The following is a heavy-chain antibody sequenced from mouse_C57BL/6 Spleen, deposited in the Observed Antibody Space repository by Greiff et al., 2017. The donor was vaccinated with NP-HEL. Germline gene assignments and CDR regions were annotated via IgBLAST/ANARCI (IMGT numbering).Heavy chain of an antibody. J-gene: IGHJ2*01. CDR1: GYTFTSYW. CDR2: IDPNSGGT. CDR3: ARGGLEIFDYYGSSSPYFDY. D-gene: IGHD1-1*01. V-gene: IGHV1-72*01. Sequence: VQLQQPGAELVKPGASVKLSCKASGYTFTSYWMHWVKQRPGRGLEWIGRIDPNSGGTKYNEKFKSKATLTVDKPSSTAYMQLSSLTSEVTAVYYDARGGLEIFDYYGSSSPYFDYWGQGTTLTVSS.